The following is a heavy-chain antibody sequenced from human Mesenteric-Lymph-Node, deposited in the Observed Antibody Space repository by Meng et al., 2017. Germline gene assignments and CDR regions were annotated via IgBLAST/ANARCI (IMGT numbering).Heavy chain of an antibody. Sequence: ASVKVSCKASGYTFTGYYMHWVRQAPGQGLEWMGRINPNSGGTNYAQKFQGRVTMTRDTSISTAYMELSRLRSDDTAVYYCARERTTASGYYFDYWGQGTLVTVSS. D-gene: IGHD1-7*01. CDR2: INPNSGGT. J-gene: IGHJ4*02. V-gene: IGHV1-2*06. CDR1: GYTFTGYY. CDR3: ARERTTASGYYFDY.